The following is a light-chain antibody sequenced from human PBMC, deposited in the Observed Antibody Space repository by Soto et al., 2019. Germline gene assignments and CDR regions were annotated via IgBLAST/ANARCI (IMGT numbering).Light chain of an antibody. CDR1: SSNIATNP. CDR2: SNT. CDR3: AAWEDSLNGYV. Sequence: QSALTQSPSASATPGQRVTISCSGSSSNIATNPVNWYQHLPGTAPKLLFYSNTQRPSGVPDRFSASKSGTSASLAINGLQSEDEADYYCAAWEDSLNGYVFASGTKLTVL. J-gene: IGLJ1*01. V-gene: IGLV1-44*01.